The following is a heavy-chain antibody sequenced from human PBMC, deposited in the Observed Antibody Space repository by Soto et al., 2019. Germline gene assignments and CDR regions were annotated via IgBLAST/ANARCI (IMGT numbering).Heavy chain of an antibody. CDR1: GGFSSSYY. CDR2: VYYGGIT. V-gene: IGHV4-59*01. D-gene: IGHD2-21*02. CDR3: ARGRSYCGGDCYSDYFDY. J-gene: IGHJ4*02. Sequence: SETLSLTCTVSGGFSSSYYWTWIRQPPGEELEWIGFVYYGGITNYNPSLESRVTISVDTSEDQFSLKLNSVTAADTAVYYCARGRSYCGGDCYSDYFDYWGQGTPVTVSS.